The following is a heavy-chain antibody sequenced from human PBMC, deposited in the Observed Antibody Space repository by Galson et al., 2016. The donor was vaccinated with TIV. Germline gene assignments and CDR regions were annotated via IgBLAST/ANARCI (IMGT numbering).Heavy chain of an antibody. CDR2: IWFDGSND. CDR1: GFTFSSHG. V-gene: IGHV3-33*01. J-gene: IGHJ4*02. D-gene: IGHD1-1*01. Sequence: SLRLSCATSGFTFSSHGMHWVRQAPGKGLEWVAVIWFDGSNDRYADSVKGRFTISRDNSKNTLYLQMNSLRAEDTAMYYCARGELATTKILFDYWGQGTLVTASS. CDR3: ARGELATTKILFDY.